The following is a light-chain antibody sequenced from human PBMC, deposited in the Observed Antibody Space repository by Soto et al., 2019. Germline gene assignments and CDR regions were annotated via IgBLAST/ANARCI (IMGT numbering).Light chain of an antibody. Sequence: EIVLTQSPATLSSSPGETATLSCRASQYVGSRLAWYQHKPGQAPRLLIYYMSKRATGIPARFSGSGSGTDLTLTISSLAPDDFAIYYCHQRQSWTRTFGQGTKVEI. CDR2: YMS. V-gene: IGKV3-11*01. J-gene: IGKJ1*01. CDR1: QYVGSR. CDR3: HQRQSWTRT.